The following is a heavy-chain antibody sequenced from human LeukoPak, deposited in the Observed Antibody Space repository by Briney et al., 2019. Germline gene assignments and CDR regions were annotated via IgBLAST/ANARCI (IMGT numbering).Heavy chain of an antibody. CDR2: INPDGTTT. V-gene: IGHV3-74*01. D-gene: IGHD4-17*01. J-gene: IGHJ4*02. CDR1: GFTLSSYW. Sequence: GGSLRLSCAAPGFTLSSYWMHWVRHTLGKGLVWVSRINPDGTTTNYADSVKGRFTISRDNANNTLYLQMNSLTVEDTALYYCVRIATVTTPEYWGQGTRVTVA. CDR3: VRIATVTTPEY.